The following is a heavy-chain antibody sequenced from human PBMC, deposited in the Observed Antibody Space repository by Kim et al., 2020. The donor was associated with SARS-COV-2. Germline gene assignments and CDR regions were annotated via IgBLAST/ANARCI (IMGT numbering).Heavy chain of an antibody. J-gene: IGHJ4*02. V-gene: IGHV4-59*01. CDR3: ATERLTGESFDY. D-gene: IGHD7-27*01. Sequence: NYNPSLKSRVTISVDTSKNQFSLRLSAVTAADTAVYYCATERLTGESFDYWGQGTLVTVSS.